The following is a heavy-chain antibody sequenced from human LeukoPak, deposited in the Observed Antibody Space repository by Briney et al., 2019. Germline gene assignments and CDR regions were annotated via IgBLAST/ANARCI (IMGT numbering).Heavy chain of an antibody. CDR2: ISSSSSTI. CDR3: ARDYYFDY. J-gene: IGHJ4*02. V-gene: IGHV3-48*01. CDR1: GFTFNSYS. Sequence: GGSLRLSCAASGFTFNSYSMNWVRQAPGKGLEWVSYISSSSSTIYYADSVKGRFTISRDNAKNSLYLQMNSLRAEDTAVYYCARDYYFDYWGQGTLVTVSS.